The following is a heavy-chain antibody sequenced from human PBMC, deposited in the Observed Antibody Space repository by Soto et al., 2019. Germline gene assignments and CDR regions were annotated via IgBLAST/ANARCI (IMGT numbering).Heavy chain of an antibody. CDR1: GGTFSSYT. V-gene: IGHV1-69*02. D-gene: IGHD4-17*01. Sequence: QVQLVQSGAEVKKPGSSVKVSCKASGGTFSSYTISWVRQAPGQGLEWMGRIIPILGIANYAQKFQGRVTITADKYTSTASMELRSLRSEDTAVYYCARSGTTVTFDYWGQGTLVTVSS. CDR3: ARSGTTVTFDY. J-gene: IGHJ4*02. CDR2: IIPILGIA.